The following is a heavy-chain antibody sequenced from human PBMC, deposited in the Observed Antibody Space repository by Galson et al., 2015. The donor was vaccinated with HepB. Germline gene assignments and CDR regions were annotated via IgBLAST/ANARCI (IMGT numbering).Heavy chain of an antibody. Sequence: SVKVSCKASGGTFSNYAISWVRQAPGQGLEWMGGIITVFGTPKYAQKFQGRVTITADASTNTAYMDLSSLRSEDTAVYYCARERRKGFTYYGMDVWGQGTTVTVSS. J-gene: IGHJ6*02. CDR1: GGTFSNYA. CDR3: ARERRKGFTYYGMDV. CDR2: IITVFGTP. V-gene: IGHV1-69*13.